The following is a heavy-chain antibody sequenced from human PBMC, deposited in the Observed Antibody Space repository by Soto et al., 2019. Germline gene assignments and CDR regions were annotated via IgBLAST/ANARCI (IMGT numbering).Heavy chain of an antibody. CDR2: IIPIFGTA. D-gene: IGHD1-26*01. J-gene: IGHJ3*02. CDR1: GGTFSSYA. Sequence: VASVKVSCKASGGTFSSYAISWVRQAPGQGLEWMGGIIPIFGTANYAQKFQGRVTITADESTSTAYMELSSLRSEDTAVYYCARGGYSIVGATTGAFDIWGQGTMVTVSS. V-gene: IGHV1-69*13. CDR3: ARGGYSIVGATTGAFDI.